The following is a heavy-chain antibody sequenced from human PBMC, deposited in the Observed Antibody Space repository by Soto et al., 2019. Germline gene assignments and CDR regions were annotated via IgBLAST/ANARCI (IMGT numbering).Heavy chain of an antibody. Sequence: GASVKVSCKSSGYPFTHYGITWVRQAPGQGLEWMGWISPYNGNTNYGQTLQGRVTLTTDTSTSTVYMELRSLRSDDTAVYYCARDQSFDRSYYYYGMDVWGQGTTVTVSS. CDR1: GYPFTHYG. J-gene: IGHJ6*02. CDR3: ARDQSFDRSYYYYGMDV. V-gene: IGHV1-18*01. CDR2: ISPYNGNT.